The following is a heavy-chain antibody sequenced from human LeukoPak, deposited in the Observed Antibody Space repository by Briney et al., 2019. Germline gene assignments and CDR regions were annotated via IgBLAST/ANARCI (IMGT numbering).Heavy chain of an antibody. CDR1: GDSVSIYY. CDR3: ARACNNWSFDY. J-gene: IGHJ4*02. CDR2: IYYRGNT. V-gene: IGHV4-59*02. D-gene: IGHD1-1*01. Sequence: PSETLSLTCTVSGDSVSIYYWSWIRQPPGKGLEWIGYIYYRGNTNYNPSLKSRVTMAVDTSKNQFSLKVSSVTAADTAVYYCARACNNWSFDYWGQGTLVTVSS.